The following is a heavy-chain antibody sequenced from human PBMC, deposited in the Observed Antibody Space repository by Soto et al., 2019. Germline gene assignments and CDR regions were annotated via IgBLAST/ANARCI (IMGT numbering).Heavy chain of an antibody. J-gene: IGHJ5*02. CDR3: ARGPPVGVRKRWFDP. CDR2: MNPNSGNT. D-gene: IGHD1-26*01. V-gene: IGHV1-8*01. Sequence: ASVKVSCKASGYTFTSYDINWVRQATGQGLEWMGWMNPNSGNTGYAQKFQGRVTMTRNTSISTAYMELSSLRSEDTALYYCARGPPVGVRKRWFDPWGQGTLVTVSS. CDR1: GYTFTSYD.